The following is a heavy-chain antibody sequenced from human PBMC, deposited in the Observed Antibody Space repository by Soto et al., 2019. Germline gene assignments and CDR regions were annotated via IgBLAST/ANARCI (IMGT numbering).Heavy chain of an antibody. D-gene: IGHD6-19*01. CDR1: GYTFTGYY. V-gene: IGHV1-2*02. Sequence: ASVKVSCKASGYTFTGYYMHWVRQAPGQGLEWMGWINPNSGGTNYAQKFQGRVTMTRDTSISTAYMELSRLRSDDTAVYYCARGSSGWYAQIYYYYGMDVWGQGTTVTVS. J-gene: IGHJ6*01. CDR3: ARGSSGWYAQIYYYYGMDV. CDR2: INPNSGGT.